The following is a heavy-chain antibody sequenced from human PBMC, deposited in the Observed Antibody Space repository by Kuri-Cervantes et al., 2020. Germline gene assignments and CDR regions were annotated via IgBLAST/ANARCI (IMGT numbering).Heavy chain of an antibody. CDR3: ARALGTGGWRD. CDR1: GYTFTSYY. CDR2: TNPSGGST. Sequence: ASVKVSCKASGYTFTSYYMHWVRQAPGQGLEWMGITNPSGGSTSYAQKFQGRVTMTRDTSTSTVYMELSSLRSEDTAVYYCARALGTGGWRDWGQGTLVTVSS. D-gene: IGHD7-27*01. V-gene: IGHV1-46*01. J-gene: IGHJ4*02.